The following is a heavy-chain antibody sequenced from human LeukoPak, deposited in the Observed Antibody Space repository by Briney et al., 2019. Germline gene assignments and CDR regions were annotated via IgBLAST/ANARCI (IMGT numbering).Heavy chain of an antibody. CDR3: ARDYDILTGYQGFDY. V-gene: IGHV3-30*03. Sequence: GGSLRLSCAASGFTFSSYGMHWVRQAPGKGLEWVAVISYDGSNKYYADSVKGRFTISRDNSKNTLYLQMNSLRAEDTAVYYCARDYDILTGYQGFDYWGQGTLVTVSS. D-gene: IGHD3-9*01. CDR2: ISYDGSNK. J-gene: IGHJ4*02. CDR1: GFTFSSYG.